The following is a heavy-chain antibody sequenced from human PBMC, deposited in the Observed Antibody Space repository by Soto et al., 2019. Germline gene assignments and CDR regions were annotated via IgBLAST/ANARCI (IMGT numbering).Heavy chain of an antibody. D-gene: IGHD3-22*01. J-gene: IGHJ4*02. CDR2: ISINGGST. Sequence: PGGSLRLSCSASGFTFSSYAMHWVRQAPGKGLEYVSSISINGGSTHYADSVKGRFTISRDNSRNTQYLQMSSLRADDTAVYYYVKGEFYYASSAYYPFDSWGQGTLVTVSS. CDR3: VKGEFYYASSAYYPFDS. V-gene: IGHV3-64D*06. CDR1: GFTFSSYA.